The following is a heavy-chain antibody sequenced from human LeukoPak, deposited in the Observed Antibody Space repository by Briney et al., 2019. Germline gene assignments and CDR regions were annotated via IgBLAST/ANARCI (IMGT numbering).Heavy chain of an antibody. CDR3: AKDRPNYYGSNGHYYKLNGDC. CDR2: ITSSGAAT. V-gene: IGHV3-23*01. D-gene: IGHD3-22*01. J-gene: IGHJ4*02. Sequence: GGSLRLSCVASGFTFSTYAMSWVRQAPGKGLEWVSSITSSGAATYYADSVKGRFTISRDNSDNTLYLQMNSLRAEDTAVYYCAKDRPNYYGSNGHYYKLNGDCWGQGTLVTVPS. CDR1: GFTFSTYA.